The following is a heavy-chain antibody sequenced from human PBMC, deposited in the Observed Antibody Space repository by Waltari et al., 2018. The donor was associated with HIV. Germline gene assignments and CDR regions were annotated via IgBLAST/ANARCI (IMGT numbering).Heavy chain of an antibody. D-gene: IGHD6-13*01. V-gene: IGHV3-33*01. CDR3: ASTAGPFDN. Sequence: QVQLVESGGGVVQPGRSLRLSCEASGLIFSIYGMHWVRQAPGKGLGWVAFIWSDGSNKYYADSVKGRFTISRDNSKNTLYLQMNSLRAEDTAVYYCASTAGPFDNWGQGTLVTVSS. CDR2: IWSDGSNK. J-gene: IGHJ4*02. CDR1: GLIFSIYG.